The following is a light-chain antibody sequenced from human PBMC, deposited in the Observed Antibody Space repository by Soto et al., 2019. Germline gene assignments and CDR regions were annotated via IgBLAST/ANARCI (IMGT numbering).Light chain of an antibody. V-gene: IGKV3-20*01. CDR2: GAS. J-gene: IGKJ1*01. Sequence: EIVLTQSPGTLSLSPGERATLSCRASQSVSNNYLAWYQQKPGQAPRLLIYGASNRATGIPDMFSGSGSETDFTLTISRLEPEDFAVYYCQQYGSSGTFGQGTKVEIK. CDR3: QQYGSSGT. CDR1: QSVSNNY.